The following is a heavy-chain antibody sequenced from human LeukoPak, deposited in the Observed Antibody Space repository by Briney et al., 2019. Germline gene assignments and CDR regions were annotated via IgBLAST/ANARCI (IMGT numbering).Heavy chain of an antibody. D-gene: IGHD6-19*01. CDR2: IYYSGST. V-gene: IGHV4-59*08. CDR3: ARYQYSSGWRSFDY. CDR1: GGSISSYY. J-gene: IGHJ4*02. Sequence: SETLSLTCTVSGGSISSYYWSWIRQPPGKGLEWIGYIYYSGSTNYNPSLKSRVTISVDTSKNQFSLKLSSVTAADTAVYYCARYQYSSGWRSFDYWGQGTLVTVSS.